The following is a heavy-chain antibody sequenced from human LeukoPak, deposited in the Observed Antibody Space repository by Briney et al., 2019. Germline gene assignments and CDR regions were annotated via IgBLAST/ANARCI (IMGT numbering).Heavy chain of an antibody. Sequence: PGGSLRLSCAASGFTFDDYMMHWVRQAPGKGLEWVSLISWDGSDTYYADSVKGRFTISRDNSKYSLYLQMNSLRTDDTALYYCAKDSGALEEGYFDSWGQGTLVTVSS. J-gene: IGHJ4*02. CDR2: ISWDGSDT. CDR1: GFTFDDYM. V-gene: IGHV3-43*01. CDR3: AKDSGALEEGYFDS.